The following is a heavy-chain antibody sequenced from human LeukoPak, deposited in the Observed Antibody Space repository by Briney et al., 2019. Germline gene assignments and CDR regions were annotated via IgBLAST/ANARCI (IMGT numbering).Heavy chain of an antibody. CDR1: GFTYSNAW. J-gene: IGHJ4*02. CDR3: RRGIVVVPGQTDY. Sequence: GGPLSLSCAVSGFTYSNAWMICLREAPGKGLECVGRIKSKTDGVPTDYAAPVKGRFTISRDDSENTLYLQMNSLKTEDTAVYYCRRGIVVVPGQTDYWGQGTLVTVSS. D-gene: IGHD2-2*01. CDR2: IKSKTDGVPT. V-gene: IGHV3-15*01.